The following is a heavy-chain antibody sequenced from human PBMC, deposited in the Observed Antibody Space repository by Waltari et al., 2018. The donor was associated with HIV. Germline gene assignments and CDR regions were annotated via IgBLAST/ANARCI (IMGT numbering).Heavy chain of an antibody. D-gene: IGHD2-21*02. CDR2: IYTSGST. J-gene: IGHJ2*01. V-gene: IGHV4-61*02. CDR1: GGSISSGSYY. CDR3: ARVSTVVTPDFDL. Sequence: QVQLQESGPGLVKPSQTLSLTCTVSGGSISSGSYYWSWIRQPAGKGLEWIGRIYTSGSTDSNPSRKGRATRSVDTSKTQFSLKLSSVTAADTAVYYCARVSTVVTPDFDLWGRGTLVTVSS.